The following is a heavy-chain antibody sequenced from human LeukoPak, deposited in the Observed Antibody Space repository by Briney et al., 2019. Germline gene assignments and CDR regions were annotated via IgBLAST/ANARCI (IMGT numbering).Heavy chain of an antibody. J-gene: IGHJ1*01. D-gene: IGHD3-22*01. V-gene: IGHV4-39*01. CDR3: ARRRYYDSTGYLD. CDR2: IYYSGRT. Sequence: PSETLSLTCTVSSDSISSSNYYWGWVRQPPGKGLEWIGDIYYSGRTYYNSSLKSRLTLSVDTSRNQFSLKLSSASASDTAAYYCARRRYYDSTGYLDWGQGTLVSVSP. CDR1: SDSISSSNYY.